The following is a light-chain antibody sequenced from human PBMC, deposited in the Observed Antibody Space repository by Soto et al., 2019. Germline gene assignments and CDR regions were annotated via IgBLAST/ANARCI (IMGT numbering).Light chain of an antibody. Sequence: QSVLTQPPSASGNPGQRVTISCSGSSSNIGSKYVYWYQQLPGTAPKLLMYRNNQRPSGVPDRFSGSKSGTSASLAISVLRSEDEADYYCAAWDAGVSGPAFGGGTQLTVL. CDR3: AAWDAGVSGPA. CDR2: RNN. CDR1: SSNIGSKY. V-gene: IGLV1-47*01. J-gene: IGLJ2*01.